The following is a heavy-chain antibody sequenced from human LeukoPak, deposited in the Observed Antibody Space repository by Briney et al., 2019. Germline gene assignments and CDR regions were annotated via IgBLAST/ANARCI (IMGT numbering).Heavy chain of an antibody. V-gene: IGHV3-7*01. CDR2: IKQDGSEK. D-gene: IGHD3-10*01. CDR3: ARVSARGVLPPYFDY. CDR1: GFTFSRNW. Sequence: GGSLRLSCAASGFTFSRNWMSWVRQAPGKGLEWVANIKQDGSEKYYVDSVKGRFTISRDNAKNSLYLQMNSLRAEDTAVYYCARVSARGVLPPYFDYWGQGTLVTVSS. J-gene: IGHJ4*02.